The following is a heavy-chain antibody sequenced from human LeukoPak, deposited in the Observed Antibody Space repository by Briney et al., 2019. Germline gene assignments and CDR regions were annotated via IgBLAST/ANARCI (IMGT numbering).Heavy chain of an antibody. CDR3: AREVAVYSSWFDP. D-gene: IGHD6-13*01. J-gene: IGHJ5*02. Sequence: PSETLSLTCAASGGSISSGGYSWSWIRQPPGKGLEWIVDIYHSGSTYYNPSLKRRVTISVDRSKNQFSLKLSSVTAADTAVYYCAREVAVYSSWFDPWGQGTLVTVSS. V-gene: IGHV4-30-2*01. CDR1: GGSISSGGYS. CDR2: IYHSGST.